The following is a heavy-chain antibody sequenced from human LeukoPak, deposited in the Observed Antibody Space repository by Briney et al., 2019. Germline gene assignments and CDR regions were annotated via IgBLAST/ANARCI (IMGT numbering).Heavy chain of an antibody. CDR3: ARAGRLGYYGSGSYGGYFDY. CDR2: IYYSGST. J-gene: IGHJ4*02. CDR1: GGSISSGGYY. V-gene: IGHV4-31*03. D-gene: IGHD3-10*01. Sequence: PSQTLSLTCTVSGGSISSGGYYWGWIRQHPGKGLEWIVYIYYSGSTYYNPSLKSRVTISVDTSKNQFSLKLSSVTAADTAVYYCARAGRLGYYGSGSYGGYFDYWGQGTLVTVSS.